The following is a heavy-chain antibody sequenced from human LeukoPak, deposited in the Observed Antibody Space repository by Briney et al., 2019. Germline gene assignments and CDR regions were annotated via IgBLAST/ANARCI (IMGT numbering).Heavy chain of an antibody. CDR2: INPSGGST. D-gene: IGHD3-22*01. J-gene: IGHJ6*03. CDR3: ARDPLRDYYDSSGYYYRGSGYYYMDV. Sequence: ASVKVSCKASGYTFTSYAMNWVRQAPGQGLEWMGIINPSGGSTSYAQKFQGRVTMTRDTSTSTVYMELSSLRSEDTAVYYCARDPLRDYYDSSGYYYRGSGYYYMDVWGKGTTVTISS. CDR1: GYTFTSYA. V-gene: IGHV1-46*01.